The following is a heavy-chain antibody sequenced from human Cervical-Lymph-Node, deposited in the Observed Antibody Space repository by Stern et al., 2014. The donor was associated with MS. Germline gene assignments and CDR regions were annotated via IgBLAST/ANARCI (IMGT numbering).Heavy chain of an antibody. CDR3: SRHSRTGWFDP. Sequence: VQLVESGGGVVQPGASLRLSCVASGLNFSSSGMNWVRQAPGKGLEWVAVISSGGNNKHYADSVKGRFTISRDNSKSTLYLQMNSLRPEDTAVYYCSRHSRTGWFDPWGRGTLVTVSS. J-gene: IGHJ5*02. CDR1: GLNFSSSG. CDR2: ISSGGNNK. D-gene: IGHD7-27*01. V-gene: IGHV3-30*03.